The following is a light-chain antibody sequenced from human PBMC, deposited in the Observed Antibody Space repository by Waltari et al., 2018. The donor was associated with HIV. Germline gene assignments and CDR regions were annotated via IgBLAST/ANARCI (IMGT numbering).Light chain of an antibody. CDR2: RDN. J-gene: IGLJ3*02. V-gene: IGLV1-47*01. CDR1: NPNIGTAY. CDR3: AAWDDSLGGVM. Sequence: QSVSTPLPPASGTPGLRVTISCSVSNPNIGTAYVYWYHQLPGAAPRRLIYRDNQRPSGVPDRFSGSKSGTSASLSISGLRSEDESDYYCAAWDDSLGGVMFGGGTKLTVL.